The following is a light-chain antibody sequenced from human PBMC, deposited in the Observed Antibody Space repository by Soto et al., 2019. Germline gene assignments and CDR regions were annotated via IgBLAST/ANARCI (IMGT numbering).Light chain of an antibody. CDR2: DAS. J-gene: IGKJ4*01. CDR1: QSISRY. V-gene: IGKV3-11*01. Sequence: EIVLSQSPATLSLSPGERATLSCRASQSISRYLAWYQQKPGQGPRLLIYDASNRATGIPARFSGSGSGTDFTLTISSLEPEDFAVYYCQPRSNWPALTFGGGTKLEIK. CDR3: QPRSNWPALT.